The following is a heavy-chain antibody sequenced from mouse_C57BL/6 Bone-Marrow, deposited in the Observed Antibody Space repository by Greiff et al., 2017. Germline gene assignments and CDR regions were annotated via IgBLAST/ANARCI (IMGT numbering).Heavy chain of an antibody. CDR3: AIVEAMDY. CDR1: GYTFTSYW. CDR2: IHPADGDT. Sequence: VQLQQPGAELVKPGASVKMSCKASGYTFTSYWMHWVKQRPGQGLEWIGRIHPADGDTNYNQKFKGKATLTVDKSSSTAYMQLSSLTSEDSAVYYCAIVEAMDYWGEGPSAPVSS. J-gene: IGHJ4*01. V-gene: IGHV1-74*01.